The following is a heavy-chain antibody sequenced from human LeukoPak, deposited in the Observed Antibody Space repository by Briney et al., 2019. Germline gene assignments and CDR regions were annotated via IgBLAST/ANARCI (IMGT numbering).Heavy chain of an antibody. V-gene: IGHV3-53*01. CDR3: ARDRLGYSSSWYDY. J-gene: IGHJ4*02. D-gene: IGHD6-13*01. CDR1: GFTVSSNY. CDR2: IYSGGST. Sequence: GGSLRLSCAASGFTVSSNYMSWVRQAPGKGLEWVSVIYSGGSTYYADSVKGRFTISRDNSKNTLYLQMNSLRAEDTAVYYCARDRLGYSSSWYDYWGQGTLVTVSS.